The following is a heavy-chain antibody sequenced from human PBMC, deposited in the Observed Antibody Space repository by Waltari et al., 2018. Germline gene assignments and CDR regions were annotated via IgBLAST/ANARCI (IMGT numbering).Heavy chain of an antibody. V-gene: IGHV3-23*04. J-gene: IGHJ4*02. CDR3: AMPTYLGSFDY. CDR1: GFTFSSYA. Sequence: EVQLVESGGGLVQPGGSLRLSCAASGFTFSSYAMSWVRQAPGKGLEWVSAISGGGGTTSYADSVKGRFTISSDNSKNTLYLQMNSLRAEDTAVYYCAMPTYLGSFDYWGQGTLVTVSS. D-gene: IGHD3-10*01. CDR2: ISGGGGTT.